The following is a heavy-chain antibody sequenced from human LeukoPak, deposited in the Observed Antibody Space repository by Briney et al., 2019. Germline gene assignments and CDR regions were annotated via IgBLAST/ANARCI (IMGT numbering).Heavy chain of an antibody. CDR1: GGSFSGYY. D-gene: IGHD6-13*01. V-gene: IGHV4-34*12. J-gene: IGHJ4*02. CDR3: ARRLRRGVYQVNFDY. CDR2: IFYSGST. Sequence: SETLSLTCAVYGGSFSGYYWSWIRQPPGKGLEWIGNIFYSGSTYYSPSLRSRVTISLDTSRNQFSLKLNSVTAADTAVYYCARRLRRGVYQVNFDYWGQGTLVTVSS.